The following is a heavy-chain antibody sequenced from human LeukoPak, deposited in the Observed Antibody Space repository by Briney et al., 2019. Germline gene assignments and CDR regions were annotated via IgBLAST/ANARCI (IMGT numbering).Heavy chain of an antibody. D-gene: IGHD3-10*01. CDR1: GGSISSFY. V-gene: IGHV4-59*12. CDR3: ARWGPMVRGVMINYYYYYMDV. CDR2: IYYTGST. Sequence: SETLSLTCTVSGGSISSFYWSWIRQPPGKGLEWIGYIYYTGSTNYNPSLKSRVTISVDTSKNQFSLKLSSVTAADTAVYYCARWGPMVRGVMINYYYYYMDVWGKGTTVTISS. J-gene: IGHJ6*03.